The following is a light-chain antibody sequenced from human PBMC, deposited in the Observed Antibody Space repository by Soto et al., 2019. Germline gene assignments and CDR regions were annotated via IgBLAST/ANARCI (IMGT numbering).Light chain of an antibody. V-gene: IGLV2-14*01. Sequence: QSALTQPASVSGSPGQSITISCTGTSSDVGGYNYVSWYQQFTGKAPKLMIYEVSNRPSGVSHRFSGSKSGHTASLTISGLQAEDEADYSCSSYINPNTPVLFGGGTKVTVL. CDR2: EVS. CDR1: SSDVGGYNY. J-gene: IGLJ2*01. CDR3: SSYINPNTPVL.